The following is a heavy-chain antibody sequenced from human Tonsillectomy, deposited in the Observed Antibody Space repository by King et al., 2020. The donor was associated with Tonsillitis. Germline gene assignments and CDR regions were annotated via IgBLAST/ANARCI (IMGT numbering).Heavy chain of an antibody. Sequence: DVQLVESGGGLVQPGGSLRLSCSASGFTFSSYAIHWVRQAPGKGLEHVSAIGSNGGSTYYADSVKGRFTISRDNSKNTLFLQMSSLRTEDTAVYYCVRERAYGGRGAFDIWGQGTMVTVSS. CDR1: GFTFSSYA. J-gene: IGHJ3*02. D-gene: IGHD3-16*01. CDR2: IGSNGGST. CDR3: VRERAYGGRGAFDI. V-gene: IGHV3-64D*06.